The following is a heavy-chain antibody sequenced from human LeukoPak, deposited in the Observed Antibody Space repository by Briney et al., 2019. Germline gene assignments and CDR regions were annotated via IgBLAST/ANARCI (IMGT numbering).Heavy chain of an antibody. CDR3: AKGLSCSSTSCYTDYYYYYMDV. CDR2: ISGSGGST. J-gene: IGHJ6*03. V-gene: IGHV3-23*01. D-gene: IGHD2-2*02. Sequence: AGGSLRLSCAASGFTFSSYAMSWVRQAPGKGLEWVSAISGSGGSTYYADSVKGRFTISRDNSKNTLYLQMNSLRAEDTAVYYCAKGLSCSSTSCYTDYYYYYMDVWGKGTTVTVSS. CDR1: GFTFSSYA.